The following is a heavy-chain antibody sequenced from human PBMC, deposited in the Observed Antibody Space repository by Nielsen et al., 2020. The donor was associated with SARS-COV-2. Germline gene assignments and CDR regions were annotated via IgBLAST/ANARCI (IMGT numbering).Heavy chain of an antibody. D-gene: IGHD3-9*01. V-gene: IGHV3-11*06. CDR3: ASDAEEGDYDILTGYDYY. CDR1: GFTFSDYY. J-gene: IGHJ4*02. Sequence: GESLKISCAASGFTFSDYYMSWIRQAPGKGLEWVSSISSSSSYIYYADSVKGRFTISRDNAKNSLYLQMNSLRAEDTAVYYCASDAEEGDYDILTGYDYYWGQGTLVTVSS. CDR2: ISSSSSYI.